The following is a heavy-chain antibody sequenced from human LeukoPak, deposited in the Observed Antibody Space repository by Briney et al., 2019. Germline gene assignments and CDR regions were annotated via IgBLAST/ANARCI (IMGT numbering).Heavy chain of an antibody. Sequence: GGSLRLSCPASGFTFSDYALHWVRQAPGKGLEYVSGINSNGGSTYYTNSVKGRFTISRDNSKNTLYLQMGSLRAEDMAVYYCARRWPARDTVMVSTMIKWYFDLWGRGTLVTVSS. V-gene: IGHV3-64*01. D-gene: IGHD5-18*01. CDR1: GFTFSDYA. CDR3: ARRWPARDTVMVSTMIKWYFDL. CDR2: INSNGGST. J-gene: IGHJ2*01.